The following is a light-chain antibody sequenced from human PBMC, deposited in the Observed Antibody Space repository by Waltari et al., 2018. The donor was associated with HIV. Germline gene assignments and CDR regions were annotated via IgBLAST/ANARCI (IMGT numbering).Light chain of an antibody. Sequence: DIQMTQSPSSLSASVGDKVTITCRASQNIATYVNWYQQKPGKAPQLLIYGSSTLRSRVPSRFRGSGSRTDFTLTINNLQPDDSATYYCQQSYSLQTFGQGTNVEI. CDR1: QNIATY. J-gene: IGKJ1*01. V-gene: IGKV1-39*01. CDR3: QQSYSLQT. CDR2: GSS.